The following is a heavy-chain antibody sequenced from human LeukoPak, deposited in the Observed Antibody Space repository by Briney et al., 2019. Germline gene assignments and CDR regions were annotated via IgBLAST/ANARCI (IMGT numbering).Heavy chain of an antibody. V-gene: IGHV3-23*01. J-gene: IGHJ3*02. CDR1: GFTFSSYA. Sequence: GGSLRLSCAASGFTFSSYAMSWVRQATGKGLEWVSAISGSGGSTYYADSVKGRFTISRDNSKNTLYLQMNSLRAEDTAVYYCARYCSSTSCYRSPDAFDIWGQGTMVTVSS. CDR2: ISGSGGST. D-gene: IGHD2-2*01. CDR3: ARYCSSTSCYRSPDAFDI.